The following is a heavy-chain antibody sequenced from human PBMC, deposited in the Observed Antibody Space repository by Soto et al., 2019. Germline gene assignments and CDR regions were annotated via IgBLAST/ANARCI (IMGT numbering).Heavy chain of an antibody. J-gene: IGHJ5*02. V-gene: IGHV4-34*01. CDR3: ARGLKGIAVAGRRLVWFDP. D-gene: IGHD6-19*01. CDR2: INHSGST. Sequence: SETLSLTCAVYGGSFSGYYWSWIRQPPGKGLEWIGEINHSGSTNYNPSLKSRVTISVDTSKNQFSLKLSSVTAADTAVYYCARGLKGIAVAGRRLVWFDPWGQGTLVTVSS. CDR1: GGSFSGYY.